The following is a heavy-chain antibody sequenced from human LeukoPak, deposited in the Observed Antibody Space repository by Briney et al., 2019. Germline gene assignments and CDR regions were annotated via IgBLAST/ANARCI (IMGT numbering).Heavy chain of an antibody. Sequence: GASVKVSYKASGYTFTGYYMHWVRQAPGQGLEWMGWINPNSGGTNYAQKFQGRVTMTRDTSISTAYMELSRLRSDDTAVYYCARAGTIFGVVTSSFDYWGQGTLVTVSS. CDR1: GYTFTGYY. CDR2: INPNSGGT. J-gene: IGHJ4*02. V-gene: IGHV1-2*02. CDR3: ARAGTIFGVVTSSFDY. D-gene: IGHD3-3*01.